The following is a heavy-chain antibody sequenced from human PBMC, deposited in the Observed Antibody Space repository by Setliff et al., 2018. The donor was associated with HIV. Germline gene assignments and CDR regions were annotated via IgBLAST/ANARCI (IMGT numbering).Heavy chain of an antibody. J-gene: IGHJ6*03. CDR1: GGSFSGYY. Sequence: SETLSLTCAVYGGSFSGYYWSWMRQPPGKGLEWIGEINHSGSTTYNPSLKSGVIISVDTSKNQFSLKLSSVTAPDTAVYYCNIYYYYYMDVWGKGTTVTVSS. CDR3: NIYYYYYMDV. V-gene: IGHV4-34*03. CDR2: INHSGST.